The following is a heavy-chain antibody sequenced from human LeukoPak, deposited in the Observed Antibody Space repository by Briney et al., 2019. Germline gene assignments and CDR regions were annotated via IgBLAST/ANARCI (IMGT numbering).Heavy chain of an antibody. CDR3: ARPGDFDWLFKPTYYYYYMDV. V-gene: IGHV4-38-2*02. CDR2: IYHSGST. Sequence: SETLSLTCTVSGYSISSGYYWGWIRQPPGKGLEWIGSIYHSGSTYYNPSLKSRVTISVDTSKNQFSLKLSSVTAADTAVYYCARPGDFDWLFKPTYYYYYMDVWGKGTTVTVSS. D-gene: IGHD3-9*01. J-gene: IGHJ6*03. CDR1: GYSISSGYY.